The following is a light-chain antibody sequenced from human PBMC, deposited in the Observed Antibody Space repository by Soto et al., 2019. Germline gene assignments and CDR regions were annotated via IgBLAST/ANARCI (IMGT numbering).Light chain of an antibody. CDR3: RQSYGTPFS. V-gene: IGKV1-39*01. CDR1: QSISSH. Sequence: DIQMTQSPSSLSASVGDRVTITCRASQSISSHLNWYQHKPGKAPKLLIYAASSLQSGVPSRFSGSGSGTEFTLTISSLQPEDSATYYCRQSYGTPFSFGPGTKADI. CDR2: AAS. J-gene: IGKJ3*01.